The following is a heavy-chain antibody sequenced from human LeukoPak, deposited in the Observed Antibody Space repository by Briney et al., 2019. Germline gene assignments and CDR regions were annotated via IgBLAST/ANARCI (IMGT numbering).Heavy chain of an antibody. CDR3: ARDSYYYGSGSYSPRASYYYYYYMDV. J-gene: IGHJ6*03. CDR2: IYTSGST. Sequence: SETLSLTCTVSGGSISSGSYYWSWIRQPAGKGLEWIGRIYTSGSTNYNPSLKSRVTISVDTSKNQFSLKLSSVTAADTAVYYCARDSYYYGSGSYSPRASYYYYYYMDVWGKGTTVTISS. D-gene: IGHD3-10*01. V-gene: IGHV4-61*02. CDR1: GGSISSGSYY.